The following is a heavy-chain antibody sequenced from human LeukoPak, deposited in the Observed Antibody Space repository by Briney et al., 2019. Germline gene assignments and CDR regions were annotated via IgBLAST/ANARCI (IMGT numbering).Heavy chain of an antibody. CDR3: AKHPTHMTTMTTSAFDT. CDR2: ISGSGGNT. D-gene: IGHD4-17*01. Sequence: GGTLRLSCAASGFTFSSYGMSWVRQAPGKGLEWVSAISGSGGNTYYTDTVKGRFTISRDNSKNTLFLQMNSLRDEDTAVYYCAKHPTHMTTMTTSAFDTWGQGTMVTVSS. J-gene: IGHJ3*02. CDR1: GFTFSSYG. V-gene: IGHV3-23*01.